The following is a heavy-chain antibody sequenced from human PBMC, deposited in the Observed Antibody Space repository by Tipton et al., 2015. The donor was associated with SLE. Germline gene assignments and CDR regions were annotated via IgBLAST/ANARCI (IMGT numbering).Heavy chain of an antibody. D-gene: IGHD1-7*01. J-gene: IGHJ6*02. CDR3: ARITGTDYYYYGMDV. CDR2: ISSSSSYT. V-gene: IGHV3-11*06. CDR1: GFTFSSYW. Sequence: QLVQSGGGLVQPGGSLRLSCAASGFTFSSYWMSWIRQAPGKGLEWVSYISSSSSYTNYADSVKGRFTISRDNAKNSLYLQMNSLRAEDTAVYYCARITGTDYYYYGMDVWGQGTTVTVSS.